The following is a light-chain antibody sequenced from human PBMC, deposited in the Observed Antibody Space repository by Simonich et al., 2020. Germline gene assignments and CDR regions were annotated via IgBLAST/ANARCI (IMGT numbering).Light chain of an antibody. J-gene: IGLJ3*02. CDR2: DVS. CDR1: SSAVGGYNY. V-gene: IGLV2-14*03. Sequence: QSALTQPASVSGSPGQSITISCPGTSSAVGGYNYVSWYQQHPGKAPKLMIYDVSNRPSGVSNRFAGSKSGNTASRTISGLQAEDEADYYCSSYTSGSTWVFGGGTKLTVL. CDR3: SSYTSGSTWV.